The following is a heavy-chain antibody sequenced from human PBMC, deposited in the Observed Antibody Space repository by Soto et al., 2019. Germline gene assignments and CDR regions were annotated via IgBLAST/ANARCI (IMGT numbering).Heavy chain of an antibody. CDR1: GDTCSSYT. D-gene: IGHD4-17*01. CDR3: AGSSFTVTNSL. CDR2: IIPILGIA. V-gene: IGHV1-69*02. Sequence: ASVRVSCQASGDTCSSYTISWVRQAPGQGLEWMGRIIPILGIANYAQKFQGRVTITADKSTSTAYMELSSLRSEDTAVYYCAGSSFTVTNSLWGQGTLVTVSS. J-gene: IGHJ4*02.